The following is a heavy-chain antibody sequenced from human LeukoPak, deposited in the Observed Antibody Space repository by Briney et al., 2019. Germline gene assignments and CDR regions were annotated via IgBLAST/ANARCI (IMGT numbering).Heavy chain of an antibody. D-gene: IGHD5-18*01. CDR1: GCTFSFAA. V-gene: IGHV3-23*01. J-gene: IGHJ4*02. CDR3: AKDIQGAN. Sequence: GGSLRHSCAAAGCTFSFAAMTWVRQGPGKGLEWVSLISASGGSTYYADSVKGRFTISRDNSKNTVYLQMNSLRAEDTALYYCAKDIQGANWGQGTLVTVSS. CDR2: ISASGGST.